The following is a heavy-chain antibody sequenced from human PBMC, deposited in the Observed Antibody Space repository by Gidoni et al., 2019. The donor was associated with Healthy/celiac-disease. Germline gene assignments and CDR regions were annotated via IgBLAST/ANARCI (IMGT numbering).Heavy chain of an antibody. V-gene: IGHV3-9*01. CDR1: GFPFDDYA. CDR3: AKDATYGSSGYTFYLDY. CDR2: ISWNSGSI. J-gene: IGHJ4*02. D-gene: IGHD3-22*01. Sequence: EVQLVESGGGLVQPGRSLRLSCAASGFPFDDYAMHWVRQAPGKGLEWVSCISWNSGSIGYADSVKGRFTISRDNAKNSLYLQMNSLRAEDTALYYCAKDATYGSSGYTFYLDYWGQGTLVTVSS.